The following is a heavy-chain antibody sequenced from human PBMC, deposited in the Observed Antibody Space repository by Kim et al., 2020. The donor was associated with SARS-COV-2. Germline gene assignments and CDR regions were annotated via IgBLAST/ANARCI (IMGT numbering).Heavy chain of an antibody. CDR3: ARADTLTKSGMDV. J-gene: IGHJ6*02. Sequence: TPTATSRVTITVDKSKNQFSLKLSSVTAAVTAVYYCARADTLTKSGMDVWGQGTTVTVSS. D-gene: IGHD2-2*02. V-gene: IGHV4-61*05.